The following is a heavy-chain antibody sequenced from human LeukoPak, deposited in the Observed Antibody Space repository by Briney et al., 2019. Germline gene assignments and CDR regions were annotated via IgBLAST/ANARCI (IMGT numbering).Heavy chain of an antibody. J-gene: IGHJ3*02. CDR1: GFKFNTYI. V-gene: IGHV3-48*01. CDR3: AKDLSGSHYPDAFDI. Sequence: GGSLRLSCAASGFKFNTYIMNWIRQAPGKGLEWVSIINSGGTVRYYADSVRGRFTISRDNARNSLYLQMNSLRAEDTAVYYCAKDLSGSHYPDAFDIWGQGTMVTVSS. D-gene: IGHD1-26*01. CDR2: INSGGTVR.